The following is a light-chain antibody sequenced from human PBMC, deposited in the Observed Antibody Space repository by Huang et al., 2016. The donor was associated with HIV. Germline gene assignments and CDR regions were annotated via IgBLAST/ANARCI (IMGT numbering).Light chain of an antibody. J-gene: IGKJ5*01. CDR3: QQYNYWPSIT. Sequence: EIVMTQSPATLSVSPGERATLSCRASQSVTSLAWYQQKPGQTPRLLIYGASTRATGIQARFSGSGSGTDCTLNISSLQSEDFAVYYCQQYNYWPSITCGQGTRLEIK. CDR1: QSVTS. CDR2: GAS. V-gene: IGKV3-15*01.